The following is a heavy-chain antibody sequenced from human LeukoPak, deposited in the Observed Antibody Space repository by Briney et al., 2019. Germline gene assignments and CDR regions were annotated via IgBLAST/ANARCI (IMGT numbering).Heavy chain of an antibody. D-gene: IGHD2-21*02. CDR1: GFTFSSYA. CDR2: ISYDGSNK. V-gene: IGHV3-30*04. CDR3: AKESRDAHPFDY. J-gene: IGHJ4*02. Sequence: GGSLRLSCAASGFTFSSYAMHWVRQAPGKGLEWVAVISYDGSNKYYADSVKGRFTISRGNSKNTLYLQMNGLRAEDTAVYYCAKESRDAHPFDYWGQGTLVTVSS.